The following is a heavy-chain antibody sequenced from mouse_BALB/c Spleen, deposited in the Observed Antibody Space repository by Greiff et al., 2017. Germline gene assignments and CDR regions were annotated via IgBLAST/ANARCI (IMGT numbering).Heavy chain of an antibody. Sequence: EVKLVESGGGLVKPGGSLKLSCAASGFAFSSYDMSWVRQTPEKRLEWVAYISSGGGSTYYPDTVKGRFTISRDNAKNTLYLQMSSLKSEDTAMYYCARHEESTIRAMDYWGQGTSVTVSS. CDR2: ISSGGGST. V-gene: IGHV5-12-1*01. D-gene: IGHD2-1*01. CDR1: GFAFSSYD. CDR3: ARHEESTIRAMDY. J-gene: IGHJ4*01.